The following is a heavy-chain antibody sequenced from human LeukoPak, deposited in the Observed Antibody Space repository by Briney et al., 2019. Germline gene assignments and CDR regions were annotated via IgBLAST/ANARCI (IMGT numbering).Heavy chain of an antibody. J-gene: IGHJ4*02. V-gene: IGHV1-2*02. CDR2: INPNSGGT. CDR1: GYTFTGYY. Sequence: ASVTVSCMASGYTFTGYYMHWVRQAPGQGLEWMGWINPNSGGTNYAQKFQGRVTMTRDTSISTAYMELSRLRSDDTAVYYCARGTRTGGDGTAGTFDYWGQGTLVTVSS. D-gene: IGHD5-24*01. CDR3: ARGTRTGGDGTAGTFDY.